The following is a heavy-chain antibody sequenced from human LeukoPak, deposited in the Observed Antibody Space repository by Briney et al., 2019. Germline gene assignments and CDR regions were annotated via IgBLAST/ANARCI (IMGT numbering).Heavy chain of an antibody. J-gene: IGHJ4*02. CDR2: IYSGGVI. CDR1: GFTFNNAW. D-gene: IGHD5-24*01. Sequence: GGSLRLSCVASGFTFNNAWMNWVRQAPGKGLEWVSVIYSGGVIYYADSVKGRFTISRDNSKNTLYLQMNSLRAEDTAVYYCAKEDGYNAPFDYWGQGTLVTVSS. CDR3: AKEDGYNAPFDY. V-gene: IGHV3-53*01.